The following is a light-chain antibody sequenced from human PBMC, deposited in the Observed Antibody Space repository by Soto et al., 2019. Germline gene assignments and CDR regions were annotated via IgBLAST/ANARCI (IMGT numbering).Light chain of an antibody. CDR1: QSINVW. V-gene: IGKV1-5*01. CDR2: DAS. CDR3: QQYDM. J-gene: IGKJ1*01. Sequence: DIQMTQSPSILSASVGDRIAITCRASQSINVWLAWYQQKPGKAPKLLIYDASSLQSGVPSRFSGSGSGTEFTLTITSLQPEDFATYYCQQYDMFGPGTKVDIK.